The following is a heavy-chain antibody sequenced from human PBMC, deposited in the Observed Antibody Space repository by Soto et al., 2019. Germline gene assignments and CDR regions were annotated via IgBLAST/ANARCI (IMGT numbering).Heavy chain of an antibody. J-gene: IGHJ3*02. CDR3: ARADIQGRWLPHAFDI. CDR1: GFSFSSYA. V-gene: IGHV3-30-3*01. D-gene: IGHD6-19*01. Sequence: VGSLRLSCADSGFSFSSYAMHWVRQAPGKGLEWVAVISNDGSNKYHADSVKGRFTISRDNSENTLFLQMNSLRAEDTAVYYCARADIQGRWLPHAFDIWGQGTVVTVSS. CDR2: ISNDGSNK.